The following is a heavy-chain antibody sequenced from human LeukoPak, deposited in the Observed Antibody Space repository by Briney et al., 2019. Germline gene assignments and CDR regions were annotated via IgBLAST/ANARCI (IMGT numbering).Heavy chain of an antibody. CDR2: INPNSGGT. J-gene: IGHJ4*02. Sequence: GASVKVSCKASGYTFTGYYMHWVRQAPGQGLEWMGWINPNSGGTNCAQKFQGRVTMTRDTSISTAYMELSRLRSDDTAVYCCARVVAAAGTLDYWGQGTLVTVSS. D-gene: IGHD6-13*01. CDR3: ARVVAAAGTLDY. CDR1: GYTFTGYY. V-gene: IGHV1-2*02.